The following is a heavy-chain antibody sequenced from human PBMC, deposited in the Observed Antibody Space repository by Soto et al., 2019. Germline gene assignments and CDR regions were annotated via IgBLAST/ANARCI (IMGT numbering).Heavy chain of an antibody. Sequence: SETLSLTCTVSGGSISSSSYYWGWIRQPPGKGLEWIGSIYYSGSTYYNPSLKSRVTISVDTSKNQFSLKLSSVTAADTAVYYCARQGYDFWSGYSHAFDYWGQGTLVTVSS. CDR1: GGSISSSSYY. CDR2: IYYSGST. V-gene: IGHV4-39*01. CDR3: ARQGYDFWSGYSHAFDY. D-gene: IGHD3-3*01. J-gene: IGHJ4*02.